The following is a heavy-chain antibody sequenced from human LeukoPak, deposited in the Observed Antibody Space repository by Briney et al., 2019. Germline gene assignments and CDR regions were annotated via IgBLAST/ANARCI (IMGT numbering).Heavy chain of an antibody. J-gene: IGHJ3*02. CDR3: ARVGDTAAAFDI. D-gene: IGHD5-18*01. CDR1: GGSFSGYY. CDR2: INHSGST. V-gene: IGHV4-34*01. Sequence: PSETLSLTCAVYGGSFSGYYWSWIRRPPGKGLEWIGEINHSGSTNYNPSLKSRVTISVDTSKNQFSLKLSSVTAADTAVYYCARVGDTAAAFDIWGQGTMVTVSS.